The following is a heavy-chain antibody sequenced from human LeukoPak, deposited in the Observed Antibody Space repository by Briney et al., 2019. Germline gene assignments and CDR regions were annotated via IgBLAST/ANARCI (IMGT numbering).Heavy chain of an antibody. D-gene: IGHD3-16*02. CDR1: GGSISSGGYY. J-gene: IGHJ4*02. CDR3: ARDQVWGSYRYDY. V-gene: IGHV4-31*03. Sequence: PSETLSLTCTVSGGSISSGGYYWSWIRQHPGKGLEWIGYIYYSGSTYYNPSLKSRVTISVDTSKNQFSLKLSSVTAADTAVYYCARDQVWGSYRYDYWGQGTLVTVSS. CDR2: IYYSGST.